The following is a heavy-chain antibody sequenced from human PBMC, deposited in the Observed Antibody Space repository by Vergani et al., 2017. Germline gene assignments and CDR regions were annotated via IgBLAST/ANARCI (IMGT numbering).Heavy chain of an antibody. CDR1: GYTFVNYG. J-gene: IGHJ6*04. CDR2: ISSYNGHT. Sequence: QIQLVQSGAEVKQPGASVKVPCKASGYTFVNYGISWLRQAPGQGPEWLGWISSYNGHTMYSQNFQDRITMTTDTSASTVYLEVRSLRPDDTAVYYCGRHISASGTPYSGMDVWGKGTTVMVSS. D-gene: IGHD2-21*01. CDR3: GRHISASGTPYSGMDV. V-gene: IGHV1-18*01.